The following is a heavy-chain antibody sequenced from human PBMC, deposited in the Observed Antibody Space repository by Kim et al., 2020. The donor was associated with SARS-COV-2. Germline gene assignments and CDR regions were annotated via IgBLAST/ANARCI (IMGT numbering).Heavy chain of an antibody. J-gene: IGHJ4*02. CDR2: ISSSGGTI. V-gene: IGHV3-11*01. CDR1: GFAFSDYY. CDR3: ARGRMGLEY. D-gene: IGHD2-15*01. Sequence: GGSLILSCAASGFAFSDYYMTWIRQAPGKGLEWVSPISSSGGTIYYADSVKGRFTISRDNAKNSLYLQVNSLRVEDTAVYYCARGRMGLEYWGLGTLASVST.